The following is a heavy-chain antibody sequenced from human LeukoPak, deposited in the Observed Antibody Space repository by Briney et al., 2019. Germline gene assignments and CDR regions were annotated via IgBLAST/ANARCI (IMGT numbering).Heavy chain of an antibody. Sequence: ASVMVSCKASGYTFTSYDINWVRQATGQGLEWMGWMNPNSGNTGYAQKFQGRVTITRNTSISTAYMELSSLRSEDTAVYYCARGDYYGSGFDYWGQGTLVTVSS. V-gene: IGHV1-8*03. CDR1: GYTFTSYD. CDR3: ARGDYYGSGFDY. D-gene: IGHD3-10*01. CDR2: MNPNSGNT. J-gene: IGHJ4*02.